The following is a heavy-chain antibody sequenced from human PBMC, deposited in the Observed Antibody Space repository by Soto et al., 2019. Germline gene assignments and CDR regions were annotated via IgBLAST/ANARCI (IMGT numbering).Heavy chain of an antibody. CDR2: ISGSGGST. J-gene: IGHJ6*02. Sequence: EVQLLESGGGLVQPGGSLRLSCAASGFTFSSYAMSWVRQAPGKGLEWVSAISGSGGSTYYADSVKGRFTISRDNSKNTLYLQMNSLRAEDTAVYYCAKDSPQVYYGSGSYWVDYYYGMDVWGQGTSVTVSS. D-gene: IGHD3-10*01. V-gene: IGHV3-23*01. CDR3: AKDSPQVYYGSGSYWVDYYYGMDV. CDR1: GFTFSSYA.